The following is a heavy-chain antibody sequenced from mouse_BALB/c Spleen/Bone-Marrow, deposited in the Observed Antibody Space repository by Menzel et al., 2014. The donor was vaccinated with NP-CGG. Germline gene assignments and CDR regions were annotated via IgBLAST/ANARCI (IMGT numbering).Heavy chain of an antibody. J-gene: IGHJ2*01. CDR2: ISDGGSYT. CDR1: GFTFSDYY. CDR3: ARGSSYFDY. D-gene: IGHD1-1*01. Sequence: EVHLVESGGGLVKPGGSPKLSRAASGFTFSDYYMYWVRQTPEKRLDWVATISDGGSYTYYPDSVKGRFTISRDNAKNNLYLQMSSLKSEDTAMYYCARGSSYFDYWGQGTTLTVSS. V-gene: IGHV5-4*02.